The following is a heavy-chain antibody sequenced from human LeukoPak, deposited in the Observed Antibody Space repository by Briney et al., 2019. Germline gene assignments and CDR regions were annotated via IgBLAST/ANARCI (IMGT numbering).Heavy chain of an antibody. CDR3: AKNQLPYYYYYGMDV. V-gene: IGHV3-9*01. D-gene: IGHD2-2*01. CDR2: ISWNSGSI. J-gene: IGHJ6*02. Sequence: GGSLRLSCAASGFTFDDYAMHWVRQAPGKGLEWVSGISWNSGSIGYADSVKGRFTISRDNAKNSLYLQMNSPRAEDTALYYCAKNQLPYYYYYGMDVWGQGTTVTVSS. CDR1: GFTFDDYA.